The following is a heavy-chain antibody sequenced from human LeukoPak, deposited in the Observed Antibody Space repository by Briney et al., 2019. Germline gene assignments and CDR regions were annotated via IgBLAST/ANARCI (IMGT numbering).Heavy chain of an antibody. CDR2: IIPIFGTA. CDR3: ATPSLRYSGSYLYDY. J-gene: IGHJ4*02. CDR1: GGTFSSYA. V-gene: IGHV1-69*05. Sequence: GSSGKVSCKASGGTFSSYAISWVRQAPGQGLEWMGGIIPIFGTANYAQKFQGRVTITTDESTSTAYMELSSLRSEDTAVYYCATPSLRYSGSYLYDYWGQGTLVTVSS. D-gene: IGHD1-26*01.